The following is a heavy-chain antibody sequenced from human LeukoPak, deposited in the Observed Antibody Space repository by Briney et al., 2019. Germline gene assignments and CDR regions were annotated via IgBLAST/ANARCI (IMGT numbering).Heavy chain of an antibody. Sequence: GGSLRLSCAASGSTFSSYAMHWVRQAPGKGLEWVAVISYDGSNKYYADSVKGRFTISRDNSKNTLYLQMNSLRAEDTAVYYCARGSMWVVTPEYFQHWGQGTLVTVSS. V-gene: IGHV3-30-3*01. CDR1: GSTFSSYA. J-gene: IGHJ1*01. CDR3: ARGSMWVVTPEYFQH. CDR2: ISYDGSNK. D-gene: IGHD2-21*02.